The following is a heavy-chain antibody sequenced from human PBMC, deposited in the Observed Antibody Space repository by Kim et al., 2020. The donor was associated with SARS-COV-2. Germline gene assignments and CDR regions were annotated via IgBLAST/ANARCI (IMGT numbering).Heavy chain of an antibody. CDR2: IDPSDSYT. J-gene: IGHJ4*02. Sequence: GESLKISCKGSGYSFTSYWISWVLQMPGKGLEWMGRIDPSDSYTNYSPSFQGHVTISADKSISTAYLQWSSLKASDTAMYYCARLSYGDYGTNYFDYWGQGTLVTVSS. D-gene: IGHD4-17*01. CDR1: GYSFTSYW. V-gene: IGHV5-10-1*01. CDR3: ARLSYGDYGTNYFDY.